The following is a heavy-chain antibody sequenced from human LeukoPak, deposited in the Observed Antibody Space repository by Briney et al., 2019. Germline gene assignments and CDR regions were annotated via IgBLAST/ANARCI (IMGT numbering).Heavy chain of an antibody. D-gene: IGHD2-15*01. CDR3: AEYSVRLFAFDV. CDR1: GFTFSDYY. CDR2: ISGSGSTI. Sequence: GGSLRLSCAASGFTFSDYYMTWIRQAPGKGLEWVSYISGSGSTIYYADSVKGRFTISRDNAKNSLYLQMNSLRVEDTAVYYCAEYSVRLFAFDVWGQGTMVTVSS. V-gene: IGHV3-11*01. J-gene: IGHJ3*01.